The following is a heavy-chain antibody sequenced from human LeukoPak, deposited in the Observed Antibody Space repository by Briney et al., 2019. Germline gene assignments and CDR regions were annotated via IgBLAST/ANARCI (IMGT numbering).Heavy chain of an antibody. J-gene: IGHJ5*02. Sequence: ASVKVSCKASGGTFNSYALSWVRQAPGQGLEWMGGIIPIFGTANYAQKFQGRVTITADESTSTAYMELSSLRSEDTAVYYCARDGFWNDARGWFDPWGQGTLVTVSS. V-gene: IGHV1-69*13. D-gene: IGHD1-1*01. CDR1: GGTFNSYA. CDR2: IIPIFGTA. CDR3: ARDGFWNDARGWFDP.